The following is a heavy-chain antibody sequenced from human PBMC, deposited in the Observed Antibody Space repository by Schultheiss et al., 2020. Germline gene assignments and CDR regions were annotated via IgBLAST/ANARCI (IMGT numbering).Heavy chain of an antibody. CDR3: ARGIGKTFFAFDI. Sequence: SETLSLTCAVSGGSISSGGYSWSWIRQPPGKGLEWIGYIYYSGSTNYNPSLKSRVTISVDTSKNQFSLKLSSVTAADTAVYYCARGIGKTFFAFDIWGQGTMVTVSS. CDR2: IYYSGST. V-gene: IGHV4-61*08. CDR1: GGSISSGGYS. D-gene: IGHD1-26*01. J-gene: IGHJ3*02.